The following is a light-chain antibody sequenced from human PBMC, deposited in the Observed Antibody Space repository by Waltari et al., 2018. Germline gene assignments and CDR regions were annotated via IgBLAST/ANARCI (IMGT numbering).Light chain of an antibody. CDR2: AAS. CDR3: QQYDKWPPRYT. Sequence: TQSPATLSVSPGETATLSCRASQSVTTNLAWYQQKLGQAPRLLIFAASTRATGVPVRFSGSGSGTECTLSISSLQSEDFAVYYCQQYDKWPPRYTFGPGTRVEIK. V-gene: IGKV3-15*01. CDR1: QSVTTN. J-gene: IGKJ4*02.